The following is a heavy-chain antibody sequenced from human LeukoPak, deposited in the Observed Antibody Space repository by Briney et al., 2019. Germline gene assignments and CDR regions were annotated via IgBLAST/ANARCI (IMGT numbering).Heavy chain of an antibody. J-gene: IGHJ4*02. CDR2: ISSSGSTI. CDR1: GFTFSSYD. CDR3: ARDYRTDY. V-gene: IGHV3-48*03. D-gene: IGHD1-14*01. Sequence: GGSLRLSCAASGFTFSSYDMNWVRQAPGKGLEWLSYISSSGSTIFYADSVKGRFTISRDNAKNSLYLQLNSLRAEDTAVYYCARDYRTDYWGQGTLVTVSS.